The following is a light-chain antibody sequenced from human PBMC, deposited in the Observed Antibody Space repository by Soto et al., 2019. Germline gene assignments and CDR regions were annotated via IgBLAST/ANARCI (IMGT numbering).Light chain of an antibody. Sequence: QSVLTQPASVSGSPGQSITISCTGTSSDVGGYKYISWYQQHPGKAPKLIIYDVSYRPSGVSNRFSGSKSGNTASLTISGLQAEDEADYSCSSHTSSSTVVFGGGTKLTVL. J-gene: IGLJ2*01. CDR3: SSHTSSSTVV. CDR2: DVS. CDR1: SSDVGGYKY. V-gene: IGLV2-14*01.